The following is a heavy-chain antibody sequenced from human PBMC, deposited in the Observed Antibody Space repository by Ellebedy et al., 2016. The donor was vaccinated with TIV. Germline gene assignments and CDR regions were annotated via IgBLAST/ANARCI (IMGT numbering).Heavy chain of an antibody. J-gene: IGHJ6*04. D-gene: IGHD2-15*01. Sequence: SETLSLXCAVYGESFTDYYWTWIRQPPGKGLEWIGEINHGGSPNYNPSLKSRVTISVNTSKNQFSLKLSSVTAADTALYYCARHYPGGYPGGVWGKGTTVTVSS. CDR1: GESFTDYY. CDR2: INHGGSP. CDR3: ARHYPGGYPGGV. V-gene: IGHV4-34*01.